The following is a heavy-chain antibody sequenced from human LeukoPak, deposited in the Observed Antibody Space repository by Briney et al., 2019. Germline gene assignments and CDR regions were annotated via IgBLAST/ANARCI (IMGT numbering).Heavy chain of an antibody. V-gene: IGHV1-18*01. CDR3: ARILRSTYYDFWSGYSNAFDI. J-gene: IGHJ3*02. D-gene: IGHD3-3*01. Sequence: GSSVKVSCKASGYTFTSYGISWVRQAPGQGLEWMGWISAYNGNTNYAQKLQGRVTMTTDTSTSTAYMELRSLRSDDTAVYYCARILRSTYYDFWSGYSNAFDIWGQGTMVTVSS. CDR2: ISAYNGNT. CDR1: GYTFTSYG.